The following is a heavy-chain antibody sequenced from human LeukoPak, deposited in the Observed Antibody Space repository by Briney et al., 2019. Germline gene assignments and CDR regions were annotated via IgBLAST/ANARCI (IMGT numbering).Heavy chain of an antibody. CDR3: ARRSYDFWSGWYLDY. D-gene: IGHD3-3*01. V-gene: IGHV4-59*12. CDR2: IYYSGST. J-gene: IGHJ4*02. CDR1: GGSISTYF. Sequence: SETLSLTCTVSGGSISTYFWSWIRQPPGKGLEWIGYIYYSGSTYYNPSLKSRVTISVDTSKNQFSLKLSSVTAADTAVYYCARRSYDFWSGWYLDYWGQGTLITVSS.